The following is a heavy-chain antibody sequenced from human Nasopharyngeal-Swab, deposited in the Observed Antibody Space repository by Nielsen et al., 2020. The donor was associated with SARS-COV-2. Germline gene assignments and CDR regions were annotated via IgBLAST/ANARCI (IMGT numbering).Heavy chain of an antibody. Sequence: GESLKISCAASGFTFSSYNMNWVRQAPGKGLEWVSYISSSSSTIYYADSVKGRFTISRDNAKNSLYLQMNSLRDEDTAVYYCAAATSLDYYYYYGMDVWGQGTTVTVSS. CDR1: GFTFSSYN. CDR2: ISSSSSTI. D-gene: IGHD1-26*01. J-gene: IGHJ6*02. CDR3: AAATSLDYYYYYGMDV. V-gene: IGHV3-48*02.